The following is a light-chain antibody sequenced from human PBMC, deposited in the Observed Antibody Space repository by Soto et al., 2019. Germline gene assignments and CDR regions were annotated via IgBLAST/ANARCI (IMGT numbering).Light chain of an antibody. V-gene: IGLV2-11*01. CDR1: SSDVGAYNF. J-gene: IGLJ2*01. CDR2: DVS. Sequence: SVLTQPRSVSGSPGQSVTISCTGTSSDVGAYNFVSWYQQHPGKAPKLMIYDVSKRPSGVPDRFSGSKSGNTASLTISGLQAEDEADYYCCSYAGSYTWVFGGGTKLTVL. CDR3: CSYAGSYTWV.